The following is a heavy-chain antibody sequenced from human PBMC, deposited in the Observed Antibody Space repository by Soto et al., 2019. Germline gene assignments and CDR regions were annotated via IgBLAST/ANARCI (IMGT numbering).Heavy chain of an antibody. CDR3: ARGPLVSSTGTGAH. CDR2: ISDDGSTA. J-gene: IGHJ4*02. D-gene: IGHD1-1*01. CDR1: GFTFSAYW. Sequence: GGSLRLSCAVSGFTFSAYWMHWVRQVPGKGLTWVSRISDDGSTATYADSVKGRFVISRDNAKNSLYLEMNTLRADDSGLYYCARGPLVSSTGTGAHWGRGTLLTGSP. V-gene: IGHV3-74*01.